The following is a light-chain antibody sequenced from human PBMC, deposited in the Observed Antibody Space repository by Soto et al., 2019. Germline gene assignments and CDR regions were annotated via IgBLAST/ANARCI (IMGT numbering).Light chain of an antibody. Sequence: VLTQSPGTLSLSRCERATLSCRASERIYSAYLGWYQQKPGQAPRLLIYGTSSRATGIPDRFSGSGSGTDFTLTISRLEPEDFAVYYCQQYGNSPITFGQGTRLENK. CDR2: GTS. V-gene: IGKV3-20*01. J-gene: IGKJ5*01. CDR1: ERIYSAY. CDR3: QQYGNSPIT.